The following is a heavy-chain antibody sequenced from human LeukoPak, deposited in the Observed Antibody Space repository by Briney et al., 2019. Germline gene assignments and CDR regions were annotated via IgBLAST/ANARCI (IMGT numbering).Heavy chain of an antibody. CDR2: IDPSDSYT. CDR1: GYSFTSYW. Sequence: GESLRISCKASGYSFTSYWISWVRQPPGKGLEWMGRIDPSDSYTNYSPSFHGHVTISADKSISTAYLQWSSLKASDTAMYYCARRVNTMVRGVIFNWFDRWGQGTLVTVSS. CDR3: ARRVNTMVRGVIFNWFDR. J-gene: IGHJ5*02. D-gene: IGHD3-10*01. V-gene: IGHV5-10-1*01.